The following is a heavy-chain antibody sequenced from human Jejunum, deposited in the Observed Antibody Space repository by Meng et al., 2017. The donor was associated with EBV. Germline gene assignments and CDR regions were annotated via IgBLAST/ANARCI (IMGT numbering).Heavy chain of an antibody. CDR2: INGDGSIT. V-gene: IGHV3-74*01. CDR3: ARDPGDRSGFFPSYFDS. D-gene: IGHD3-22*01. J-gene: IGHJ4*02. CDR1: GFTFSSYW. Sequence: DVQLXXXXXGXVQXGXSLRLXXXGSGFTFSSYWMHWVRQAPGEGLVWVSRINGDGSITSYADSVKGRFTISRDNAKNTLYVQMNSLRVEDTAVYYCARDPGDRSGFFPSYFDSWGQGSLVTVSS.